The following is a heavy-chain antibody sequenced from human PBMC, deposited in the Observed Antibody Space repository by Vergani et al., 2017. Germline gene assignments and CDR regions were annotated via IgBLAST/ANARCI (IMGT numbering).Heavy chain of an antibody. Sequence: EVQLWESGGGLVQPGGSLRLSCAASGFTFSSYAMSWVRQAPGKGLGWVSVISGSGGRTYYADSVKGRFTISRANAKNTLYLQMNSLRAEYTAVYYCAISSFVSRIGYTYYRDVWGKGSTVTVSS. CDR2: ISGSGGRT. D-gene: IGHD5-24*01. J-gene: IGHJ6*03. V-gene: IGHV3-23*01. CDR1: GFTFSSYA. CDR3: AISSFVSRIGYTYYRDV.